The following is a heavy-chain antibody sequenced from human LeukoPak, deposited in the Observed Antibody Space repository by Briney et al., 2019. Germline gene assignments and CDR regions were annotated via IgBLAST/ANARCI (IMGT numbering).Heavy chain of an antibody. CDR2: ISGSGGST. V-gene: IGHV3-23*01. CDR3: AKSTVTKEFDY. D-gene: IGHD4-17*01. Sequence: GGSLRLSCAASGFTFSSYAMSWVRQAPGKGLEWVSAISGSGGSTYYADSVKGRFTISRDNSMATLYLQMNNLRAEDTAIYYCAKSTVTKEFDYWGQGTLVTVSS. CDR1: GFTFSSYA. J-gene: IGHJ4*02.